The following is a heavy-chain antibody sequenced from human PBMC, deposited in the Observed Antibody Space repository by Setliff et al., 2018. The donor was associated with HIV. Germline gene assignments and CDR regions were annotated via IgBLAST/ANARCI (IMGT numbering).Heavy chain of an antibody. CDR3: ARVFRPAGLAVGATKNDALDI. CDR1: GGTFSKYA. D-gene: IGHD1-26*01. J-gene: IGHJ3*02. Sequence: SVKVSCKASGGTFSKYAVNWVRQAPGQGLEWMGGIIPIFGTATYAQKFQGSVTITTDESTSTAYMELSSLRYEDSSVYFCARVFRPAGLAVGATKNDALDIWGRGTRVTVSS. CDR2: IIPIFGTA. V-gene: IGHV1-69*05.